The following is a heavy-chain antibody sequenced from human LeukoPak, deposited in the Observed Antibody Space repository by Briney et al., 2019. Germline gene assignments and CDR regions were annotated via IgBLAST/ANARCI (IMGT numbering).Heavy chain of an antibody. V-gene: IGHV4-38-2*01. Sequence: PSETLSLTCAVSGYSISSGYYWGWIRQPPGKGLEWIGNIYHSGSTYYNPSLKSRVTISVDTSKNQFSLKLSSVTAADTAVYYCASLLARWELRSRDYWGQGTLVTVSS. J-gene: IGHJ4*02. CDR3: ASLLARWELRSRDY. D-gene: IGHD1-26*01. CDR2: IYHSGST. CDR1: GYSISSGYY.